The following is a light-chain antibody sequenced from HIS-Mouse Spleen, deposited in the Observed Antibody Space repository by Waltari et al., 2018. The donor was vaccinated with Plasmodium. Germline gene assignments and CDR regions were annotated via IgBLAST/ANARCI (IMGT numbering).Light chain of an antibody. Sequence: SYELTQPSSVSVSPGQTARITCSGDVLATKYARWFQQKPGQAPVLVIYKDSERPSGIPERFSGPSSGTTVTLTISGAQVEDEADYYCYSAADNNLVFGGGTKLTVL. CDR2: KDS. CDR1: VLATKY. CDR3: YSAADNNLV. V-gene: IGLV3-27*01. J-gene: IGLJ3*02.